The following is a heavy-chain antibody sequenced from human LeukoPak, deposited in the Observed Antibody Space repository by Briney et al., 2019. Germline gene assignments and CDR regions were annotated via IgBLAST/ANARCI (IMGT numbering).Heavy chain of an antibody. D-gene: IGHD6-19*01. V-gene: IGHV3-11*01. J-gene: IGHJ6*02. CDR2: ISSSGSTI. CDR3: ARDLSVAGTGYYYYGMDV. CDR1: GFTFSSYA. Sequence: GGSLRLSCAASGFTFSSYAMSWIRQAPGKGLEWVSYISSSGSTIYYADSVKGRFTISRDNAKNSLYLQMNSLRAEDTAVYYCARDLSVAGTGYYYYGMDVWGQGTTVTVSS.